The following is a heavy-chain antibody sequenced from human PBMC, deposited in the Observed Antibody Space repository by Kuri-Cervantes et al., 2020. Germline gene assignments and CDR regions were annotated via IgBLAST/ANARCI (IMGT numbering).Heavy chain of an antibody. V-gene: IGHV4-59*01. CDR3: ARGVGYRRKSTNYYYYMDV. J-gene: IGHJ6*03. CDR2: ISYSGST. Sequence: SETLSLTCTVSGGSISNYYWSWIRQPPGKGLEWIGDISYSGSTNYNPSLKSRVTIPLDTSKTHFSLKLSSVTAADTAVYYCARGVGYRRKSTNYYYYMDVWGKGTTVTVSS. CDR1: GGSISNYY. D-gene: IGHD1-1*01.